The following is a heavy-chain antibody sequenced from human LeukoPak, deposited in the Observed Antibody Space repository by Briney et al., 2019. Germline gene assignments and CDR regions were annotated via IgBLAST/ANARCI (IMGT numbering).Heavy chain of an antibody. CDR2: IVGSGGST. CDR1: GFTFSNYA. V-gene: IGHV3-23*01. CDR3: SKWGDYDVLTGYYDSDF. Sequence: GASLRLSCAASGFTFSNYAMSWVRQAPGKGLEWVSAIVGSGGSTYYADSVKGRFSISRDNSKNTLFLQMNSLRVEDAALYYCSKWGDYDVLTGYYDSDFWGQGTLVTVSS. J-gene: IGHJ4*02. D-gene: IGHD3-9*01.